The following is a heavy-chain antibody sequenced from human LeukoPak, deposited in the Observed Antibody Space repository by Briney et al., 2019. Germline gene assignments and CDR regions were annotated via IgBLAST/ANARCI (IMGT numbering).Heavy chain of an antibody. D-gene: IGHD3-3*01. CDR3: ARAQGREGYDFWSGYYTGIDHLLFDY. CDR2: ISSSSSYI. V-gene: IGHV3-21*01. Sequence: GGSLRLSCAASGFTFSSYNMNWVCQAPGKGLEWVSSISSSSSYIYYADSVKGRFTISRDNAKNSLYLQMNSLRAEDTAVYYCARAQGREGYDFWSGYYTGIDHLLFDYWGQGTLVTVSS. CDR1: GFTFSSYN. J-gene: IGHJ4*02.